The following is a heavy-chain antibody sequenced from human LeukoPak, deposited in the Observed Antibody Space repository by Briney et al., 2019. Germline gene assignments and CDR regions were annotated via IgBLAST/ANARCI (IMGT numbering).Heavy chain of an antibody. V-gene: IGHV1-69*13. CDR3: ATTYDILTGYGSFDY. CDR2: IIPIFGTA. J-gene: IGHJ4*02. D-gene: IGHD3-9*01. CDR1: GGTFISYV. Sequence: ASVKVSCKASGGTFISYVISWVRQAPGQGLTWMGVIIPIFGTANYAQKFQGRVTITADESTSTAYMELSSLRSEDTAVYYCATTYDILTGYGSFDYWGQGALVTVSS.